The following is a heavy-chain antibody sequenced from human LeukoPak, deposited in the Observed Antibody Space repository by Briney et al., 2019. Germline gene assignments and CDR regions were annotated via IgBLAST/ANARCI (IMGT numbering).Heavy chain of an antibody. CDR2: ISSSSSTI. J-gene: IGHJ4*02. V-gene: IGHV3-48*01. CDR3: ARGIARTTPFFDY. D-gene: IGHD1/OR15-1a*01. CDR1: GFTFSSYS. Sequence: GGSLRLSCAASGFTFSSYSMNWVRQAPGKGLEWVSYISSSSSTIYYADSVKGRFTIPRDNAKNSLYLQMNSLRAEDTAVYYCARGIARTTPFFDYWGQGTLVTVSS.